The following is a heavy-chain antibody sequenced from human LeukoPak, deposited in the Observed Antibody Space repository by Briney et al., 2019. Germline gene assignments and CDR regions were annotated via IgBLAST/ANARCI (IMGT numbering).Heavy chain of an antibody. J-gene: IGHJ4*02. V-gene: IGHV3-21*01. CDR1: GFTFSTYS. CDR2: ISDTSTYI. Sequence: PGGSLRLSCAASGFTFSTYSMNWVRRAPGQGLEWVSSISDTSTYIYYADSVRGRFTMSRDNAKNSLYLQMNSLRAEDTAVYYCARDPGRGAAGTHDYWGQGTLVTVSS. CDR3: ARDPGRGAAGTHDY. D-gene: IGHD6-13*01.